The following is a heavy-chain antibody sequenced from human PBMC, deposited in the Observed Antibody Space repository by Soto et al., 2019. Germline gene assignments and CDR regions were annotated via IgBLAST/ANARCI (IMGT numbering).Heavy chain of an antibody. CDR2: ISYDSSNK. J-gene: IGHJ4*02. Sequence: QVQLVESGGGVVQPGRSLRLSCAASGFTFSSYAMHWLRQAPGKGLEWVAAISYDSSNKYYADSVKGRFTISRDNSKNTRYLQMNSLRAEDTAVYYCARCSGYSSGWPYLDYWGQGTLVTVSS. CDR1: GFTFSSYA. CDR3: ARCSGYSSGWPYLDY. V-gene: IGHV3-30-3*01. D-gene: IGHD6-19*01.